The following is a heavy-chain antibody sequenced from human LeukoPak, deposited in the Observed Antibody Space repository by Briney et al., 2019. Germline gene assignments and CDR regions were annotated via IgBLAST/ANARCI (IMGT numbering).Heavy chain of an antibody. CDR3: ARVPVDGYSTSFDY. J-gene: IGHJ4*02. D-gene: IGHD2/OR15-2a*01. CDR2: INIDASVT. Sequence: PGGSLRLSCAASGFSFTGYRMHWVRQAPGKGLVWISRINIDASVTTYADSVKGRFTISRDNAKKTAYLQMNSLRAEDTAVYYCARVPVDGYSTSFDYWGQGSLVTVSS. CDR1: GFSFTGYR. V-gene: IGHV3-74*01.